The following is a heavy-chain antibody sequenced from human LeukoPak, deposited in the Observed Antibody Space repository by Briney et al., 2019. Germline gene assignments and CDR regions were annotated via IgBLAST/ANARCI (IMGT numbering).Heavy chain of an antibody. CDR1: GGTFSSYA. V-gene: IGHV1-69*04. J-gene: IGHJ6*02. CDR3: ARTRITIFGVIMAYYYGMDV. Sequence: ASVKVSCKASGGTFSSYAISWVRQAPGQGLEWMGRIIPNLGIANYAQKFQGRVTITADKSTSTAYMELSSLRSEDTAVYYCARTRITIFGVIMAYYYGMDVWGQGTTVTVSS. CDR2: IIPNLGIA. D-gene: IGHD3-3*01.